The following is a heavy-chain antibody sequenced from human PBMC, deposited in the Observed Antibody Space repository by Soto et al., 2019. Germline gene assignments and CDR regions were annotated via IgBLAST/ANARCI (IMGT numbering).Heavy chain of an antibody. D-gene: IGHD6-19*01. CDR3: ARDSQVEWLVRPYYGLDV. Sequence: QVPLVQSGPEVKKPGASVKVSCKASDYIFTSYGINWVRQAPGEGLEWMGWISTLNGNTDYAQNFQGRVTMTTDTSTSTAYMELGSLRSDDTAVYYCARDSQVEWLVRPYYGLDVWGQGTTVTVSS. CDR2: ISTLNGNT. V-gene: IGHV1-18*04. J-gene: IGHJ6*02. CDR1: DYIFTSYG.